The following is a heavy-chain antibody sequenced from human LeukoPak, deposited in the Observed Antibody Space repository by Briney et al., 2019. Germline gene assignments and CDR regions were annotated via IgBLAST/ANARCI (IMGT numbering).Heavy chain of an antibody. CDR1: GYTFTGYY. V-gene: IGHV1-2*02. CDR2: INPNSGGT. Sequence: ASVKVSCKASGYTFTGYYMHWVRQAPGQGLEWMGWINPNSGGTNYAQKFQGRVTMTRATSISTAYMELSRLRSDDTAVYYCARDMGLGELSPPSFDYWGQGTLVTVSS. D-gene: IGHD3-16*02. CDR3: ARDMGLGELSPPSFDY. J-gene: IGHJ4*02.